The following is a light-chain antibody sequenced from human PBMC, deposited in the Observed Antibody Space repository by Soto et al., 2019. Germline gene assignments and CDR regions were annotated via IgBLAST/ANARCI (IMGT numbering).Light chain of an antibody. J-gene: IGKJ2*01. V-gene: IGKV3D-15*01. CDR2: GAS. CDR1: QSVSSN. Sequence: EIVMTQSPATLSVSPGERATLSCRAGQSVSSNLAWYQQKPGQAPRLVIYGASTRATGIPARFSGSGSGTEFTLTISSLQSEDFAVYYCRQYNTWPRTFGQGTKVDIK. CDR3: RQYNTWPRT.